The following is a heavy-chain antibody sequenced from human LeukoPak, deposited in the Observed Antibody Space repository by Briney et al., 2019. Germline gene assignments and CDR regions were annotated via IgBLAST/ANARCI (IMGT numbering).Heavy chain of an antibody. D-gene: IGHD3-10*01. V-gene: IGHV3-66*01. Sequence: PGGSLRLSCAASGFTVSSNYMSWVRQAPGKGLEWVSVIYSGGSTYYADSVKGRFTISRDNSKNTLYLQMNSLRAEDTAVYYCARDPYGSGSYYYYWGQGTLVTVSS. CDR2: IYSGGST. J-gene: IGHJ4*02. CDR1: GFTVSSNY. CDR3: ARDPYGSGSYYYY.